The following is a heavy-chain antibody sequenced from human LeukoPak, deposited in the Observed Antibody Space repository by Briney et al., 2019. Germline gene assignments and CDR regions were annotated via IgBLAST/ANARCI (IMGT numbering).Heavy chain of an antibody. D-gene: IGHD2-15*01. J-gene: IGHJ3*02. CDR1: GFTFDDYA. V-gene: IGHV3-9*01. Sequence: QPGRSLRLSCAASGFTFDDYAMHWVRQAPGKGLEWVSGISWNSGSIGYADSVKGRFTISRDNAKNSLYLQMNSLRAEDTALYYCAKGKWGSPRYDAFDIWGQGTMVTVSS. CDR3: AKGKWGSPRYDAFDI. CDR2: ISWNSGSI.